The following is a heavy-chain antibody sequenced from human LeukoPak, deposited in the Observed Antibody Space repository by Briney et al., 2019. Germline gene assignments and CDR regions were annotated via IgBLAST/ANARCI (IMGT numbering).Heavy chain of an antibody. CDR3: ARATASDAGFFDY. D-gene: IGHD2-2*01. V-gene: IGHV4-59*10. CDR2: IYTSGST. CDR1: GGSFSGYY. J-gene: IGHJ4*01. Sequence: SETLSLTCAVYGGSFSGYYWSWIRQPAGKGLEWIGRIYTSGSTDYNPSLKSRVTLSVDMSRNQFSLRLTSVTAADTAVYYCARATASDAGFFDYWGHGTPVTVSS.